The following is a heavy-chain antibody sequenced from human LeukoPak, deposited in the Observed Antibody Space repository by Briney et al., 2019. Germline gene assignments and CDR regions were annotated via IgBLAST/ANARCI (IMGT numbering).Heavy chain of an antibody. Sequence: GASVSVSCKASGYTFTVDYMHWVRQATGQGLEWMGWLNPNSGNTGYAQKFQGRVTITRNTSISTAYMELSSLGSEDTAVYYCARGGGYNYGIMGVWGKGTTVTVSS. J-gene: IGHJ6*03. CDR2: LNPNSGNT. V-gene: IGHV1-8*03. CDR1: GYTFTVDY. D-gene: IGHD5-18*01. CDR3: ARGGGYNYGIMGV.